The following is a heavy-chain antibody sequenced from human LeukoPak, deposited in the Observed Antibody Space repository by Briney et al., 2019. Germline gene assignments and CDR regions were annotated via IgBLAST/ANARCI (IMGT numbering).Heavy chain of an antibody. CDR1: GGSISSSSYY. J-gene: IGHJ6*03. CDR3: ARVRPPHSPYYYYMDV. CDR2: IYYSGST. Sequence: PSETLSLTCTVSGGSISSSSYYWGWIRHPPGKGLEWIGSIYYSGSTYYNPSLKSRVTIAVDTSKNQFPLNLSSVPGAGTAVYYCARVRPPHSPYYYYMDVWGKGTTVTVSS. V-gene: IGHV4-39*06. D-gene: IGHD2-21*01.